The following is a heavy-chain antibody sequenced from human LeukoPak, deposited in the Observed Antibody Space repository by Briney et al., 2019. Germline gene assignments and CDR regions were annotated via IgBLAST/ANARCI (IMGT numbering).Heavy chain of an antibody. J-gene: IGHJ4*02. CDR3: ARYEGYDSGYFDY. CDR1: GFTFSSYW. CDR2: IKQDGSEK. Sequence: GGSLRLSCAASGFTFSSYWMSWVRRAPGKGLEWVANIKQDGSEKYYVDSVKGRFTISRDNAKNSPYLQMNSLRAEDTAVYYCARYEGYDSGYFDYWGQGTLVTVSS. D-gene: IGHD3-22*01. V-gene: IGHV3-7*01.